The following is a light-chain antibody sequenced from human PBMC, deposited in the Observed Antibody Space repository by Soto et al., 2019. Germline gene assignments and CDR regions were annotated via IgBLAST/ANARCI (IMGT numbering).Light chain of an antibody. Sequence: DIQMTQSPSALSASVGDRVTITCRASQTISTYLNWYQQKPGKAPKLLIYAASTLQSGVTSRFSGSGSWTDFNLTISSLQPEDFATYYCQQSLGIPYTFGQGTRLEIK. CDR2: AAS. J-gene: IGKJ2*01. CDR3: QQSLGIPYT. V-gene: IGKV1-39*01. CDR1: QTISTY.